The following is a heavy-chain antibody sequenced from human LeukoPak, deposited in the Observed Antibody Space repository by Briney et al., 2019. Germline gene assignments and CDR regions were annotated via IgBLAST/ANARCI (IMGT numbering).Heavy chain of an antibody. CDR3: ARRYCSSTSCYLDWFDP. V-gene: IGHV5-51*01. J-gene: IGHJ5*02. CDR2: TYPGDSDT. Sequence: GESLKISCKGSGYSFTNYWIGWVRQMPGKGLEWMGSTYPGDSDTRYSPSFQGQVTISADKSISTAYLQWSSLKASDTAMYYCARRYCSSTSCYLDWFDPWGQGTLVTVSS. D-gene: IGHD2-2*01. CDR1: GYSFTNYW.